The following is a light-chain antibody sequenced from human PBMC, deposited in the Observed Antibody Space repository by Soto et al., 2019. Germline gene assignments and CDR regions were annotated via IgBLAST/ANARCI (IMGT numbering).Light chain of an antibody. CDR2: EVS. CDR1: SSDVGGYNY. V-gene: IGLV2-8*01. CDR3: NSYAGSKNLVV. Sequence: QSVLTQPPSASGSPGQSVTISCTGTSSDVGGYNYVSWYQQHPGKAPKLMISEVSKRPSGVPDRFSGSKSGNTASLTVSGLQAEDESDYYCNSYAGSKNLVVFGTGTKLTVL. J-gene: IGLJ1*01.